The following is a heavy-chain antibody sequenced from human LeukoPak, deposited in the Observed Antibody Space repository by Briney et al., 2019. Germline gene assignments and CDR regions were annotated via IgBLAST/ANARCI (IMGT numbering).Heavy chain of an antibody. V-gene: IGHV3-7*01. J-gene: IGHJ4*02. CDR1: GFTFSSYW. D-gene: IGHD6-6*01. CDR2: INQDGSQK. CDR3: ASEYSSSSHYFDY. Sequence: GGSLRLSCAASGFTFSSYWMSWVRQAPGKGLEWVANINQDGSQKYYVDSVKGRFTTSRDNAKNSLYLQMNSLGAEDTAVYYCASEYSSSSHYFDYWGQGTLVTVSS.